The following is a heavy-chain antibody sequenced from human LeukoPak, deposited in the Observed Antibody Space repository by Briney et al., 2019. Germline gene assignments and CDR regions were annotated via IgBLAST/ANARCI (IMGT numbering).Heavy chain of an antibody. J-gene: IGHJ4*02. CDR3: SRAAGYDFILEY. V-gene: IGHV3-49*04. CDR1: GFTFSSYA. Sequence: GGSLRLSCAASGFTFSSYAVSWVRQAPGKGLEWVGFIRSEAHDTTPQYGASVQGRFTISRDDSRRIAFLQMSSLKTEDTAVYYCSRAAGYDFILEYWGQGTLVTVSS. D-gene: IGHD5-12*01. CDR2: IRSEAHDTTP.